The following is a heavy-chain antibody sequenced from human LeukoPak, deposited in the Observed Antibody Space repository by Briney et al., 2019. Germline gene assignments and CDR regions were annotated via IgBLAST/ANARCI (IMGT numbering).Heavy chain of an antibody. J-gene: IGHJ3*02. D-gene: IGHD3-10*01. Sequence: SETLSLTCTVSGGSISSYYWSWIRQPPGKGLEWIGYIYTSGSTNYNPSLKSRVTISVDTSKNQFSLKLSSVTAADTAVYYCARVSRGDAFDIWGQGTMVTVPS. CDR3: ARVSRGDAFDI. V-gene: IGHV4-4*09. CDR1: GGSISSYY. CDR2: IYTSGST.